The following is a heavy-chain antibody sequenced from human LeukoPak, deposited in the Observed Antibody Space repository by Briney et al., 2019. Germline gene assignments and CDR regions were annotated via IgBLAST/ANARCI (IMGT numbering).Heavy chain of an antibody. J-gene: IGHJ4*02. D-gene: IGHD5-24*01. CDR2: ISGSGGST. V-gene: IGHV3-23*01. Sequence: PGASLRLSCAASGFTFSSNAMSWVRQAPGKGLEWVSAISGSGGSTYYADSVKGRFTISRDNSKNTLYLQMNSLRAEDTAVYYCAKGRDGYNSLDYFDYWGQGTLVTVSS. CDR1: GFTFSSNA. CDR3: AKGRDGYNSLDYFDY.